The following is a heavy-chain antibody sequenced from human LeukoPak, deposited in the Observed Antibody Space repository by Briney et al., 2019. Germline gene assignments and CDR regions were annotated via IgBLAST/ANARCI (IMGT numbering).Heavy chain of an antibody. V-gene: IGHV3-7*05. D-gene: IGHD1-26*01. CDR2: IKEDGSEK. J-gene: IGHJ4*02. CDR1: GFTFSNYF. Sequence: PGGSLRLSCAASGFTFSNYFMSWVRQAPGKGLEWVANIKEDGSEKYYVDSVKGRFTISRDNAKNSLYLEMNSLRAEDTAVYYCARDDPSDVGTLDYWGQGTLVTVSS. CDR3: ARDDPSDVGTLDY.